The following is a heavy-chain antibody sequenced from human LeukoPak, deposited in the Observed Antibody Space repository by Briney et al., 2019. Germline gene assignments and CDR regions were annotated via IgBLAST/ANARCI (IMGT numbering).Heavy chain of an antibody. CDR1: GGTFSSYA. D-gene: IGHD1-26*01. CDR2: IIPIFCTA. CDR3: ASTPKWELLGGLGNYFDY. Sequence: SSVTVTFTASGGTFSSYAISGMRQAPGQGREWMGVIIPIFCTANYAQKFQGRVTITTDESTSTAYMELSRLRSEDTAVYYCASTPKWELLGGLGNYFDYWGQGTLVTVSS. V-gene: IGHV1-69*05. J-gene: IGHJ4*02.